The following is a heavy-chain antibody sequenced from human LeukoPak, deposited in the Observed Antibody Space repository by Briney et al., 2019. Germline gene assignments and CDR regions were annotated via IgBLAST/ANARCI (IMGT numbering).Heavy chain of an antibody. V-gene: IGHV3-74*01. Sequence: PGGSLRLSCDGSGFSFSSTWMYWVRQVPEKGLVWVSRINSDGDTINYADSVRGRFTVSRDNAKKTLYLQMNSLRVEDPAVYYCARGQSYMDVGAKGTRFTVFS. CDR2: INSDGDTI. CDR1: GFSFSSTW. J-gene: IGHJ6*03. CDR3: ARGQSYMDV.